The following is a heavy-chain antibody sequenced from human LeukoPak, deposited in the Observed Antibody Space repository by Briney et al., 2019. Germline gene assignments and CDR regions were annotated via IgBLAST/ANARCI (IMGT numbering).Heavy chain of an antibody. CDR2: ISSSSSYI. Sequence: GGSLRLSCAASGFTFSSYSTSWVRQAPGKGLEWVSSISSSSSYIYYADSVEGRFTISRDNAKNSLYLQMNSLRAEDTAVYYCARGPYSSGWYYFDYWGQGTLVTVSS. J-gene: IGHJ4*02. CDR1: GFTFSSYS. D-gene: IGHD6-19*01. CDR3: ARGPYSSGWYYFDY. V-gene: IGHV3-21*01.